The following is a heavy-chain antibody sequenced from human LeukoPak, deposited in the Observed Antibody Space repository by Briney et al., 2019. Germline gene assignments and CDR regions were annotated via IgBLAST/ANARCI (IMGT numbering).Heavy chain of an antibody. CDR1: GFTFSSYS. Sequence: GRSLRLSCSASGFTFSSYSMHWVRQAPGKGLEWVAVISYDGNNKYDADSVKGRFTISRDNSKNTLYLQMNNLRAEDTAVYYCARLPGYCSSNSCYKMTIPFDYWGQGTLVTVSS. V-gene: IGHV3-30-3*01. D-gene: IGHD2-2*02. CDR3: ARLPGYCSSNSCYKMTIPFDY. J-gene: IGHJ4*02. CDR2: ISYDGNNK.